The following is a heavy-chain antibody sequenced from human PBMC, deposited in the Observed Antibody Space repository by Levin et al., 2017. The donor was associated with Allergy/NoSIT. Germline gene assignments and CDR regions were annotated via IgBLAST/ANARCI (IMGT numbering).Heavy chain of an antibody. V-gene: IGHV3-15*01. D-gene: IGHD3-22*01. Sequence: KPGGSLRLSCAASGFTFSNAWMSWVRQAPGKGLEWVGRIKSKTDGGTTDYAAPVKGRFTISRDDSKNTLYLQMNSLKTEDTAVYYCTTDSASLVVIGVFDYWGQGTLVTVSS. J-gene: IGHJ4*02. CDR3: TTDSASLVVIGVFDY. CDR2: IKSKTDGGTT. CDR1: GFTFSNAW.